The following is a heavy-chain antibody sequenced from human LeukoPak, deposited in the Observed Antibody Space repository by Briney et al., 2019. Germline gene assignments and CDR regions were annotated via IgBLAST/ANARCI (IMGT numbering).Heavy chain of an antibody. CDR3: ARDGDYDWNYRSGFDY. CDR1: GFTFSNYW. Sequence: PGGSLRLSCVASGFTFSNYWMSWVRQAPGKGLEWVANIKPDGSEKNYVDSVKGRFTISRDNAKNSLYLQMNSLRVEETAVYYCARDGDYDWNYRSGFDYWGQGTLVTVSS. D-gene: IGHD1-7*01. V-gene: IGHV3-7*01. J-gene: IGHJ4*02. CDR2: IKPDGSEK.